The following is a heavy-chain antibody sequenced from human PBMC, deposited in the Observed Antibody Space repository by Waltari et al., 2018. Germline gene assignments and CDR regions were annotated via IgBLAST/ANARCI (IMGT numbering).Heavy chain of an antibody. CDR2: IYYSGST. CDR1: GGYISSGDYY. Sequence: QVQLQESGPGLVKPSQSLSLNCTVSGGYISSGDYYWRGIRELPGKGLVWIGYIYYSGSTYYNPSLKSRVTIALDTSKNQFSLKLSSVTAADTAVYYCARDLGYGGNYYCYFDLWGRGTLVTVSS. CDR3: ARDLGYGGNYYCYFDL. D-gene: IGHD2-21*02. J-gene: IGHJ2*01. V-gene: IGHV4-30-4*08.